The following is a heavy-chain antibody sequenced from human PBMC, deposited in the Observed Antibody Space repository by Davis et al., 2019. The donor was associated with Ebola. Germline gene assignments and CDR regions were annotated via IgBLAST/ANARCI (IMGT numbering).Heavy chain of an antibody. Sequence: PSETLSLTCTVSGGSVSSGSYYWSWIRQPPGKGLEWIGYIYYSGSTNYNPSLKSRVTISVDTSKNQFSLKLSSVTAADTAVYYCARENYYDSSGYPYYFDYWGQGTLVTVSS. CDR2: IYYSGST. D-gene: IGHD3-22*01. CDR1: GGSVSSGSYY. CDR3: ARENYYDSSGYPYYFDY. V-gene: IGHV4-61*01. J-gene: IGHJ4*02.